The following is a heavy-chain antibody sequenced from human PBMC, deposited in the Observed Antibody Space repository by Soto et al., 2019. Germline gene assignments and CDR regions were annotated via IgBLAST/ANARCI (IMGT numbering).Heavy chain of an antibody. CDR3: ARGRGQRLVPFDY. CDR1: GVSITSDY. CDR2: IYYNGAT. V-gene: IGHV4-59*01. Sequence: QVQLQESGPGLVKPSETLSLTCTVSGVSITSDYWTWIRQPPGKGLEWIGHIYYNGATNYNPSLNSRVTTTVDTTTNPFSLQMRSVTAADTAVYYCARGRGQRLVPFDYWGQGTLVTVSS. D-gene: IGHD6-19*01. J-gene: IGHJ4*02.